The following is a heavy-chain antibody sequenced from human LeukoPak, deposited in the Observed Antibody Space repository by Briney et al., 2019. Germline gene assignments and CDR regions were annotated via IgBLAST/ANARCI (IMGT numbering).Heavy chain of an antibody. CDR3: ARGAYGSVPTGY. J-gene: IGHJ4*02. CDR1: GGSFSSYY. D-gene: IGHD3-10*01. Sequence: SETLSLTCAVYGGSFSSYYWSWIRQPPGKGLEWIGYIYYSGSTNYNPSLKSRVTISVDTSKNQFSLKLSSATAADTAVYYCARGAYGSVPTGYWGQGTLVTVSS. CDR2: IYYSGST. V-gene: IGHV4-59*01.